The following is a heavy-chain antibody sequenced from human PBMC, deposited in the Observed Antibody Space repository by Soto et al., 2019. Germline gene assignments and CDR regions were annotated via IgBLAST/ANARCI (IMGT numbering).Heavy chain of an antibody. D-gene: IGHD4-17*01. CDR3: ARAVDYGDYVPLDY. V-gene: IGHV4-31*03. J-gene: IGHJ4*02. CDR1: GGSISSGGYY. Sequence: SETLSLTCTVSGGSISSGGYYWSWIRQHPGKGLEWIGYIYYSGGTYYNPSLKSRVTISVDTSKNQFSLKLSSVTAADTAVYYCARAVDYGDYVPLDYWGQGTLVTVSS. CDR2: IYYSGGT.